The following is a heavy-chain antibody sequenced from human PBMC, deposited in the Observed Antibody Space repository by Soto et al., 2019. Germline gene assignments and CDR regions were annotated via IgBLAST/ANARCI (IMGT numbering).Heavy chain of an antibody. Sequence: GASVKVSWKASGFTFTTSAVQWVRQARGQRLEWLGWIVVGSGNTNYAQKFQERVTITRDMSTSTAYMELSSLRSEDSAVYYCAAARGVDDFWSGYCGMDVWGQGTTVTVSS. V-gene: IGHV1-58*01. D-gene: IGHD3-3*01. CDR3: AAARGVDDFWSGYCGMDV. CDR1: GFTFTTSA. J-gene: IGHJ6*02. CDR2: IVVGSGNT.